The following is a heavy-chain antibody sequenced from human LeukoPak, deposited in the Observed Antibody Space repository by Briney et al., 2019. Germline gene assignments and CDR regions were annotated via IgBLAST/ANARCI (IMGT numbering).Heavy chain of an antibody. CDR3: AKWGDYDVLTGYYVSDY. CDR1: GFTFSNYA. D-gene: IGHD3-9*01. Sequence: PGASLRLSCAATGFTFSNYAMSWVPQAPRKGLEWVSAITGSGGNTYYADSVKGRFTISRDNSKNTVFLQMNSLRAEDTAVYYCAKWGDYDVLTGYYVSDYWGQGTLVTVSS. J-gene: IGHJ4*02. CDR2: ITGSGGNT. V-gene: IGHV3-23*01.